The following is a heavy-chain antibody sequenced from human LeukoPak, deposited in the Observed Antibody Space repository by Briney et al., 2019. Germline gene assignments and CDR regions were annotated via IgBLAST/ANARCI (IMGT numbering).Heavy chain of an antibody. J-gene: IGHJ3*02. D-gene: IGHD2-15*01. Sequence: RASVKVSCKASGGTFSSYAISWVRQAPGQGLEWMGRIIPIFGTANYAQKLQGRVTITTDESTSTAYMELSSLRSEDTAVYYCAREGGYCSGGSCYLIHAFDIWGQGTMVTVSS. CDR2: IIPIFGTA. V-gene: IGHV1-69*05. CDR3: AREGGYCSGGSCYLIHAFDI. CDR1: GGTFSSYA.